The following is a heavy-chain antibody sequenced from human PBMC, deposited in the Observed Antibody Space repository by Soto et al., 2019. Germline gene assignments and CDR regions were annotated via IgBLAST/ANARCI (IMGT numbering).Heavy chain of an antibody. CDR1: GGTFSTYS. V-gene: IGHV1-69*02. CDR3: TIGSWSGEVFDI. D-gene: IGHD2-21*01. Sequence: QVQLVQSGAEVKKPGSSVKVSCKDSGGTFSTYSTCWVRQAPGQGLEWMGRIIPMLGVRNYAQRFQDRVTIIADKSTATVHMELSSLRSEDTALYYCTIGSWSGEVFDIWGQGTMVTVSS. CDR2: IIPMLGVR. J-gene: IGHJ3*02.